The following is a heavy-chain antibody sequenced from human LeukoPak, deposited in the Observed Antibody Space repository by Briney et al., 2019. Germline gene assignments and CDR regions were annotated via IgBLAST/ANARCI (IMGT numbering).Heavy chain of an antibody. CDR3: ARDYQPDDAFDI. J-gene: IGHJ3*02. CDR1: GFTFTTYW. D-gene: IGHD2-2*01. Sequence: PGGSLRLSCAASGFTFTTYWMSWVRQLPGKGLEWVANINQDGTEKYYVDSVKGRFTISRDNAKNSLYLQMNSLRAEDTAVYYCARDYQPDDAFDIWGQGTMVTVSS. V-gene: IGHV3-7*01. CDR2: INQDGTEK.